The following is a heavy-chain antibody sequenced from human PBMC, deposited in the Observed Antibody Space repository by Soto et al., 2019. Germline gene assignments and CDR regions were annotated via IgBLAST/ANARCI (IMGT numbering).Heavy chain of an antibody. D-gene: IGHD6-19*01. J-gene: IGHJ4*02. CDR3: ARKIAVATPFDY. V-gene: IGHV4-59*08. CDR2: IYYSGST. CDR1: GGSISSYY. Sequence: TSETLSLTCTVSGGSISSYYWNWIRQPPGKGLEYIGYIYYSGSTNYNPSLKSRVTISVDTSKNQFSLNLSSVTAADTAVYYCARKIAVATPFDYWGQGALVTVSS.